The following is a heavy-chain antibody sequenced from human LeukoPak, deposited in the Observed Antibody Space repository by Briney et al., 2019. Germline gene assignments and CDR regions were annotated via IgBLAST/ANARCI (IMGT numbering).Heavy chain of an antibody. J-gene: IGHJ3*02. V-gene: IGHV4-61*08. CDR1: GGSISSGGYY. CDR3: ARSPYSSSWYGDI. CDR2: IYYSGST. D-gene: IGHD6-13*01. Sequence: NPSETLSLTCTVSGGSISSGGYYWSWIRQPPGKGLEWTGYIYYSGSTNYNPSLKSRVTISVDTSKNQFSLKLSSVTAADTAVYYCARSPYSSSWYGDIWGQGTMVTVSS.